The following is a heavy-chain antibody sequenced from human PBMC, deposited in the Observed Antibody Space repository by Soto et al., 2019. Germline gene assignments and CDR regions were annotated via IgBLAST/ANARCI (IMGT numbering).Heavy chain of an antibody. J-gene: IGHJ5*02. D-gene: IGHD6-19*01. V-gene: IGHV4-4*02. Sequence: QVQLQESGPGLVKPSGTLSLTCAVSGGSISSSNWWSWVRQPPGKGLEWIGEIYHSGSTNHNPSLKSRVTISVDKSKNQFSLKLSSVTAADTAVYYCARSPWGAVAALSNWFDPWGQGTLVTVSS. CDR1: GGSISSSNW. CDR2: IYHSGST. CDR3: ARSPWGAVAALSNWFDP.